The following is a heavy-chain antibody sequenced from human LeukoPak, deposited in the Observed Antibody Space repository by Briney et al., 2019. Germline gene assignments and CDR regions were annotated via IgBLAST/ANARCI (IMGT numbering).Heavy chain of an antibody. CDR1: GYTFTSYG. V-gene: IGHV1-18*01. CDR3: ARVFEGGDYGGYYYSMDV. CDR2: ISAYNGNT. J-gene: IGHJ6*02. D-gene: IGHD4-17*01. Sequence: GASVNVSCKASGYTFTSYGISWVRQAPGQGLEWMGWISAYNGNTNYAQKLQGRVTMTTDTSTSTAYKELRSLRSDDTAVYYCARVFEGGDYGGYYYSMDVWGQGTTVTVSS.